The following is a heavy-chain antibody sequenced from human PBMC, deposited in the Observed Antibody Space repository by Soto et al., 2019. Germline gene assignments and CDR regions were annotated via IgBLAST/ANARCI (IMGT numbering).Heavy chain of an antibody. J-gene: IGHJ4*02. V-gene: IGHV4-59*01. Sequence: SETLSLTCTVSGGSISSYYWSWIRQPPGKGLEWIGYIYYSGSTNYNPSLKSRVTISVATSKNQFSLKLSSVTAADTAVYYCARAAKTAMAGFDYWGQGTLVTVS. D-gene: IGHD5-18*01. CDR3: ARAAKTAMAGFDY. CDR1: GGSISSYY. CDR2: IYYSGST.